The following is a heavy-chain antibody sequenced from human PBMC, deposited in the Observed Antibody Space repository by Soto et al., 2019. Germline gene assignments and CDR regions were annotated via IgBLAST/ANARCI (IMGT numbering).Heavy chain of an antibody. V-gene: IGHV3-74*01. CDR1: GFTFSSYW. CDR2: INSDGSST. D-gene: IGHD6-13*01. Sequence: EVQLVESGGGLVQPGGSLRLSCAASGFTFSSYWMHWVRQAPGKGLVWVSRINSDGSSTSYADSVKGRFTISRDNAKNTLYQQMNSLRAEDTAVYYCAREMIGAAGPYYYYYCMDVWGQGTTVTVSS. J-gene: IGHJ6*02. CDR3: AREMIGAAGPYYYYYCMDV.